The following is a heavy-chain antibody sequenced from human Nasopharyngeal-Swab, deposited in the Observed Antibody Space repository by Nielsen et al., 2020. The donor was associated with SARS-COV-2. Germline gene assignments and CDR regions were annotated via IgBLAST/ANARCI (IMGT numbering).Heavy chain of an antibody. CDR1: GFTFSSYD. D-gene: IGHD6-13*01. V-gene: IGHV3-30*03. Sequence: GGSLRLSCAASGFTFSSYDMHWVRQAPGKGLEWVAVISHDGSNRYYADSVKGRFTISRDNSKNTLYLQMNSLKTEDTAVYYCTTRGRYSSSAPYYFDYWGQGTLVTVSS. J-gene: IGHJ4*02. CDR3: TTRGRYSSSAPYYFDY. CDR2: ISHDGSNR.